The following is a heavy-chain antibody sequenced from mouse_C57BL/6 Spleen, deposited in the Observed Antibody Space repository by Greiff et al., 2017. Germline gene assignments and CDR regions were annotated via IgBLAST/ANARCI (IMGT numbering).Heavy chain of an antibody. D-gene: IGHD1-3*01. CDR2: IHPNSGST. V-gene: IGHV1-64*01. J-gene: IGHJ2*01. CDR3: ARESLYASFDY. CDR1: GYTFTSYW. Sequence: VQLQQPGAELVKPGASVKLSCKASGYTFTSYWMHWVKQRPGQGLEWIGMIHPNSGSTNYNEKFKSKATLTVDKSSSTAYMQLSSLTSEDSAVYYCARESLYASFDYWGQGTTLTVSS.